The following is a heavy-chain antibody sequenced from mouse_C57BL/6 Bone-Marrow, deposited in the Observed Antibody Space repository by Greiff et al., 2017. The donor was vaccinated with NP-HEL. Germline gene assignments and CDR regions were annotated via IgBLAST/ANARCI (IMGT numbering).Heavy chain of an antibody. D-gene: IGHD1-1*01. J-gene: IGHJ1*03. CDR3: ARWEDYGSSYVHWYFDV. CDR2: IDPNSGGT. CDR1: GYTFTSYW. V-gene: IGHV1-72*01. Sequence: QVQLQQPGAELVKPGASVKLSCKASGYTFTSYWMHWVKQRPGRGLEWIGRIDPNSGGTKYNEKFKSKATLTVDKHSSTAYMQLSRLTSEDSAVYYCARWEDYGSSYVHWYFDVWGTGTTVTVSS.